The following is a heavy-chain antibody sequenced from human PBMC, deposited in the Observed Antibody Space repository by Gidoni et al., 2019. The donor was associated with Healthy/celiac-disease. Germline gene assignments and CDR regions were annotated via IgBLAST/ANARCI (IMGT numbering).Heavy chain of an antibody. Sequence: QLQLQESGTGRVKPSETLSLTCTVSGGSISSSSYYWGWIRQPPGKGLEWIGSIYYSGSTYYNPSLKSRVTISVDTSKNQFSLKLSSVTAADTAVYYCARQRENWFDPWGQGTLVTVSS. CDR2: IYYSGST. V-gene: IGHV4-39*01. CDR3: ARQRENWFDP. J-gene: IGHJ5*02. CDR1: GGSISSSSYY.